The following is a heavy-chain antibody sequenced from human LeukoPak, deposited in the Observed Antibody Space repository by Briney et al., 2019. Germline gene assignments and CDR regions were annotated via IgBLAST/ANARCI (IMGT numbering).Heavy chain of an antibody. Sequence: SETLSLTCTVSGGTISSGGYYWSWIRQPPGKGLEWIGYIYHSGSTYYNPSLKSRVTISVDRSKNQFSLKLSSVTAADTAVYYCARHTPNDFWSGYDTPWGQGTLVTVSS. D-gene: IGHD3-3*01. J-gene: IGHJ4*02. CDR1: GGTISSGGYY. CDR3: ARHTPNDFWSGYDTP. CDR2: IYHSGST. V-gene: IGHV4-30-2*01.